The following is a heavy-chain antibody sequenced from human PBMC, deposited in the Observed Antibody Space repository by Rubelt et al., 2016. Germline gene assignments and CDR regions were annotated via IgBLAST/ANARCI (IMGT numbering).Heavy chain of an antibody. V-gene: IGHV1-18*01. CDR1: GYTFTSYG. J-gene: IGHJ4*02. CDR3: ARVRRRGRGSFLQGPYCSSTSCYYYFDY. CDR2: ISAYNGNT. Sequence: VQLVQSGAEVKKPGASVKVSCKASGYTFTSYGISWVRQAPGQGLEWMGWISAYNGNTNYAQKFQGRVTITADESTSTAYMELSSLRSEDTAVYYCARVRRRGRGSFLQGPYCSSTSCYYYFDYWGQGTLVTVSS. D-gene: IGHD2-2*01.